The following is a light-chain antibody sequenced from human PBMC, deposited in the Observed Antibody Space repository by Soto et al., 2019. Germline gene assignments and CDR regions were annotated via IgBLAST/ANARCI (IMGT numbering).Light chain of an antibody. CDR3: QHYHTYPYS. J-gene: IGKJ2*01. V-gene: IGKV1-5*03. CDR1: QSVSIW. Sequence: DIQMTQSPSTLSASVGDRVTITCRASQSVSIWLAWYQQKPGKAPRLLIYKTSDLESRVPSRFSGSGSGTEFTLTISSLQPDDFATYYCQHYHTYPYSFGQGTKVEIK. CDR2: KTS.